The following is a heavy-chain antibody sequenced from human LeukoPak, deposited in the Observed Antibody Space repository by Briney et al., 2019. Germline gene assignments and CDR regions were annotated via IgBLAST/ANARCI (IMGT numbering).Heavy chain of an antibody. CDR1: GFTFSNYE. V-gene: IGHV3-48*03. Sequence: GGSLRLSCAASGFTFSNYEMNWVRQAPGKGLEWVSYISSSGRTIYYADSVKGRLTISRDNAKNSLYLQMNSLRTEDTAVYYCASSTAIGYWGQGTLVTVSS. J-gene: IGHJ4*02. CDR2: ISSSGRTI. CDR3: ASSTAIGY.